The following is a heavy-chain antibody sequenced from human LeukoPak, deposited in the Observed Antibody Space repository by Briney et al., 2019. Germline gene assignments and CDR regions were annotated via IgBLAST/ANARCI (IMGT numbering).Heavy chain of an antibody. D-gene: IGHD6-19*01. V-gene: IGHV3-43*02. CDR2: ISGDGGSR. CDR3: AKGADPLTWRMTTVAGTRFDF. Sequence: GGSLRLSCAVSGFTFDDYAMHCARQAPGRGLEWVSLISGDGGSRYYAGSVKGRFTVSRDNSKNSLYLQMNRLRAEDTAFYYCAKGADPLTWRMTTVAGTRFDFWGQGTLVTVSS. J-gene: IGHJ4*02. CDR1: GFTFDDYA.